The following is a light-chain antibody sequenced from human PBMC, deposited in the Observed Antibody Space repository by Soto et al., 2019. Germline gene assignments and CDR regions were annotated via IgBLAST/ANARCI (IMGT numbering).Light chain of an antibody. CDR2: GAS. CDR1: QSVSSNY. V-gene: IGKV3-20*01. J-gene: IGKJ1*01. Sequence: ENVLTQSPGTLSLSPGERATLSCRASQSVSSNYLAWYQHKPGQAPRLLIYGASSGATGIPDRFSGSGSGTDFTLTISRLEPEDFAVYYCQQYGSSPRTFGQGTKVEIK. CDR3: QQYGSSPRT.